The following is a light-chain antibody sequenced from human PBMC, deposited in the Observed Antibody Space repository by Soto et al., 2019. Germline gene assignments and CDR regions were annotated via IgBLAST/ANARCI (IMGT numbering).Light chain of an antibody. CDR2: AAS. Sequence: DIPMTQSPSSLPASVGDRVTLTCRASQNINTYLNWYQQRPGKAPKLLIYAASRLQSGVPSRFSGSGSGTDFTLTITTLQPEDFATYYCQQSYNTPRTFGQGTTLNIK. J-gene: IGKJ2*01. V-gene: IGKV1-39*01. CDR1: QNINTY. CDR3: QQSYNTPRT.